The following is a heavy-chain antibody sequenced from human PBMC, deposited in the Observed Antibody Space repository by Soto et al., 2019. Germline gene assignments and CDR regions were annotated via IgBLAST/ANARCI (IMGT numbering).Heavy chain of an antibody. J-gene: IGHJ4*02. Sequence: QVQLVQSGAEVKKPGASVMVSCKGSGYSFITYGMSWVRQAPGQGLEWVGWISTYNGNTKYVESLQGRVTMTTDTTTSTAYMDLRSLRSDDTAVYYCARGPTDYYDKSGDYCLDYWGQGTLVTVSP. CDR1: GYSFITYG. CDR2: ISTYNGNT. CDR3: ARGPTDYYDKSGDYCLDY. V-gene: IGHV1-18*01. D-gene: IGHD3-22*01.